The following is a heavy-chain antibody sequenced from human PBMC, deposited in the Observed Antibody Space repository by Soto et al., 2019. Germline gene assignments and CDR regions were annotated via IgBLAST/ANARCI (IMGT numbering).Heavy chain of an antibody. J-gene: IGHJ6*02. CDR1: GWSISSYY. Sequence: SETLSLTCTVSGWSISSYYWSWIRQPPGKGLEWIGYIYYRANPNYNPSLKSRVTISQDTSKNQFSLKLSSVTAADTAVYYCARDGRIVLVPAAIGYYYYGMDVWGQGTTVTVSS. V-gene: IGHV4-59*12. CDR3: ARDGRIVLVPAAIGYYYYGMDV. CDR2: IYYRANP. D-gene: IGHD2-2*01.